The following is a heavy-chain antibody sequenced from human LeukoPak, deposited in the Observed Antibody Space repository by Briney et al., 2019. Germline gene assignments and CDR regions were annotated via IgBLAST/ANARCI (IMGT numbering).Heavy chain of an antibody. Sequence: SGTLSLTCGVSGGSISNTNWWSWVRQPPGQGLEWIGEISLTGLTHYNPSLESRVTVSPDKSKNQLSLNLTSVTAADTAVYYCSRENGAFSPFGYWGQGTLVTVLS. J-gene: IGHJ4*02. CDR3: SRENGAFSPFGY. CDR1: GGSISNTNW. CDR2: ISLTGLT. D-gene: IGHD2-8*01. V-gene: IGHV4-4*02.